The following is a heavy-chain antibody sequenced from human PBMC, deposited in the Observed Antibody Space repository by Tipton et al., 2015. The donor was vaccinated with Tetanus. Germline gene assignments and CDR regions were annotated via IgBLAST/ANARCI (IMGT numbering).Heavy chain of an antibody. CDR1: GYTFTSYY. V-gene: IGHV1-46*01. Sequence: QLVQSGAEVKKPGASVKVSCKASGYTFTSYYMHWVRQAPGQGLEWMGIINPSGGSTSYAQKFQGRVTMTRDTSTSTVYMELSSLGSEDPAVYYCAGEEAVAGTPYYYGMDVWGQGPTVTVSS. J-gene: IGHJ6*02. CDR2: INPSGGST. CDR3: AGEEAVAGTPYYYGMDV. D-gene: IGHD6-19*01.